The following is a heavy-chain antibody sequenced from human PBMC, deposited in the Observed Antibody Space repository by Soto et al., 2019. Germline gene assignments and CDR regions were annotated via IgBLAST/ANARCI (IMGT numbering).Heavy chain of an antibody. CDR3: AKDRQGYGDYEVYWDYYMDV. J-gene: IGHJ6*03. V-gene: IGHV3-23*01. Sequence: GGSLRLSCAASGFTFSSYAMSWVRQAPGKGLEWVSAISGRGGSTYYADSGKGRFTISRDNSKNTLYLQMNSLRAEDTAVYYCAKDRQGYGDYEVYWDYYMDVWGKGTTVTVSS. D-gene: IGHD4-17*01. CDR1: GFTFSSYA. CDR2: ISGRGGST.